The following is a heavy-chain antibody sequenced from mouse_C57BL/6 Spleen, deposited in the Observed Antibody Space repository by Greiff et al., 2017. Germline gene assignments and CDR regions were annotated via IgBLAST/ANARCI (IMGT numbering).Heavy chain of an antibody. CDR3: TRLDSTYFGAWFAY. J-gene: IGHJ3*01. V-gene: IGHV6-6*01. CDR2: IRNKANNHAT. D-gene: IGHD5-1*01. CDR1: GFTFSDAW. Sequence: EVKVEESGGGLVQPGGSMKLSCAASGFTFSDAWMDWVRQSPEKGLEWVAEIRNKANNHATYYAESVKGRFTISRDDSKSSVYLQMNSLRAEDTGIYYCTRLDSTYFGAWFAYWGQGTLVTVSA.